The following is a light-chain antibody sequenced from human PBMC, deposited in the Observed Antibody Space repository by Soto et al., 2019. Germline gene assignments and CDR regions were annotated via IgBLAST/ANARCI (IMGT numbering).Light chain of an antibody. J-gene: IGKJ5*01. V-gene: IGKV1-39*01. CDR2: AAS. CDR1: QSISSY. Sequence: LQEIKTPYALSAGVGDRAPLPCPESQSISSYLNWYQQKPGKAPKLLIYAASSLQSGVPSRFSGSGSGTDFTLTISCLQPEDFATYFCQQGDSTPLITVGQGTRLEIK. CDR3: QQGDSTPLIT.